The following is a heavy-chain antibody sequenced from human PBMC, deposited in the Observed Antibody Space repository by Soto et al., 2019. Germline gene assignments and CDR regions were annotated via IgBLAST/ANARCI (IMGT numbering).Heavy chain of an antibody. V-gene: IGHV4-59*01. D-gene: IGHD5-18*01. J-gene: IGHJ6*02. CDR2: ISYSGST. CDR3: ARARQRDTGRGLDV. CDR1: GDSINNYF. Sequence: QVQLQESGPGLVKPSETMSLTCTISGDSINNYFWNWIRQTPGKGLEWIGYISYSGSTRYNPSLPSRVNISSDTSKNPFSLKQSSVTAADTAVYYCARARQRDTGRGLDVWGQGTTVTVSS.